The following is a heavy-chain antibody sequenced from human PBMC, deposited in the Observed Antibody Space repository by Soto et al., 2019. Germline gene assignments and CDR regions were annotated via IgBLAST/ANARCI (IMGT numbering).Heavy chain of an antibody. D-gene: IGHD1-26*01. J-gene: IGHJ4*02. Sequence: QLVQSGAEVKKPGSSVKISCKASGGTFSSYVISWLRQAPGQGLEWMGGVIPILGQAYYAPNLQGRVTMTADGSTRTAYMELNRLTSADTAVYFCARVGGVGAPPGTDFWGQGTLGTVAS. CDR1: GGTFSSYV. CDR3: ARVGGVGAPPGTDF. CDR2: VIPILGQA. V-gene: IGHV1-69*01.